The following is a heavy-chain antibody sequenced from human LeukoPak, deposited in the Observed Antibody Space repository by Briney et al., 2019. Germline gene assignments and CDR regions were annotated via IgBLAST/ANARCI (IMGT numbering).Heavy chain of an antibody. CDR3: ARDAMVRGRKGDY. D-gene: IGHD3-10*01. Sequence: GGSLRLSCAASGFPFSSYSMNWVRQAPGKGLEWVSYISSSSSTIYYADSVKGRFTISRDNAKNSLYLQMNSLRAEDTAVYYCARDAMVRGRKGDYWGQGTLVTVSS. CDR2: ISSSSSTI. V-gene: IGHV3-48*01. CDR1: GFPFSSYS. J-gene: IGHJ4*02.